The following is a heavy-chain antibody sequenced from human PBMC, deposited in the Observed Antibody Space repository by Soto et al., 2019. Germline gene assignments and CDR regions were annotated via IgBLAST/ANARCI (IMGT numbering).Heavy chain of an antibody. J-gene: IGHJ4*02. V-gene: IGHV3-30-3*01. D-gene: IGHD3-16*01. CDR1: GFTFSIYA. CDR3: VRSNSQAGWGQFDY. Sequence: QVQLVGSGGGVVQPGTSLRLSCAASGFTFSIYAMHWVRQAPEKGLEWVAVISSAGTNKNHADSVRGRFSISRDNSNNMLHLQMYNMSVDDTAVYYCVRSNSQAGWGQFDYWGQGSLVTVS. CDR2: ISSAGTNK.